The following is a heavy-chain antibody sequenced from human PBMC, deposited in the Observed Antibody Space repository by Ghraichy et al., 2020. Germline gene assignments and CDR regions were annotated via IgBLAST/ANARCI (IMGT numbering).Heavy chain of an antibody. CDR3: ARRRGTLYGSGSLDY. J-gene: IGHJ4*02. Sequence: GESLNISCAASGFTFSSYWMSWVRQAPGKGLEWVANIKQDESEKYYVDSVKGRFTISRDNAKTSLYLQMNSLRAEETDVYYCARRRGTLYGSGSLDYWGQGTLVTVSA. V-gene: IGHV3-7*03. D-gene: IGHD3-10*01. CDR2: IKQDESEK. CDR1: GFTFSSYW.